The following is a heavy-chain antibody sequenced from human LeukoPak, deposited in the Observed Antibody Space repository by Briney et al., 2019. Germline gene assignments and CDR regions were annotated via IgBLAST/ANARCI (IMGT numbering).Heavy chain of an antibody. CDR1: GGSISSISYY. D-gene: IGHD1-26*01. V-gene: IGHV4-39*01. Sequence: PSETLSLTCTVSGGSISSISYYWGWIRQPPGKGLEWIGSMYHNGSTYYNPSLKSRVTISVDTSKNQFSLKLTSVTAADTAVYYCARGVGAETAGNYWGRGTLVTVSS. CDR3: ARGVGAETAGNY. CDR2: MYHNGST. J-gene: IGHJ4*02.